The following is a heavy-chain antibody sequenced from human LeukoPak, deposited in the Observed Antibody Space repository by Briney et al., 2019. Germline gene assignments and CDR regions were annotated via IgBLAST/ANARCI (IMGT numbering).Heavy chain of an antibody. CDR3: ARGSRVGVSGSRPFDP. CDR1: GGSFSTYY. V-gene: IGHV4-34*01. Sequence: SETLSLTCAVSGGSFSTYYWSLIRQPPGKGLEWIGEINHSGSTKYNPSLKSRVTNSIDTSKNQFSLKLNSVTAADTALYYCARGSRVGVSGSRPFDPWGQGTLVTVSS. CDR2: INHSGST. D-gene: IGHD1-26*01. J-gene: IGHJ5*02.